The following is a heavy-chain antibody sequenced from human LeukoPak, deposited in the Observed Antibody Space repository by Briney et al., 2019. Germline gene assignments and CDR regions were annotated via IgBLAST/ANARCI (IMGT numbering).Heavy chain of an antibody. CDR1: GYSISSGYY. Sequence: PSETLSLTCTVSGYSISSGYYWDWIRQPPGKGLEWIGTIYHTGSTYYNPSLNIRVTISVDTSKNQFSLKLTSVTAADTAVYYCVRDYDISGPQKNFFDYWGQGTLVTVSS. D-gene: IGHD3-22*01. V-gene: IGHV4-38-2*02. J-gene: IGHJ4*02. CDR2: IYHTGST. CDR3: VRDYDISGPQKNFFDY.